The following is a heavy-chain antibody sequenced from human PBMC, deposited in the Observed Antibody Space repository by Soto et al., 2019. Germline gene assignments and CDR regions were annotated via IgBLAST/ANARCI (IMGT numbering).Heavy chain of an antibody. V-gene: IGHV1-2*02. D-gene: IGHD6-19*01. Sequence: QVQLVQSGAEVKKPGASVKVSCKASGYTFTGYYMHWVRQAPGQGLEWMGWINPNSGGTNYAQKFQGRVTMTRDTSISTGCMELGRLGADDTAVYYCARDRSGWFRVDYWGQGTLVTVSS. J-gene: IGHJ4*02. CDR1: GYTFTGYY. CDR3: ARDRSGWFRVDY. CDR2: INPNSGGT.